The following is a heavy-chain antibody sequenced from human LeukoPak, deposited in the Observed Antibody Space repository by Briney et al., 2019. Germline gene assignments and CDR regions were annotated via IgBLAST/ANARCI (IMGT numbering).Heavy chain of an antibody. V-gene: IGHV4-39*07. CDR2: INHSGST. J-gene: IGHJ6*03. Sequence: SETLSLTCTVSGGSISSSSYYWGWIRQPPGKGLEWIGEINHSGSTNYNPSLKSRVTISVDTSKKQFSLKLSSVTAADTAVYYCARDSGYYYLGYYYMDVWGKGTTVTISS. D-gene: IGHD3-22*01. CDR1: GGSISSSSYY. CDR3: ARDSGYYYLGYYYMDV.